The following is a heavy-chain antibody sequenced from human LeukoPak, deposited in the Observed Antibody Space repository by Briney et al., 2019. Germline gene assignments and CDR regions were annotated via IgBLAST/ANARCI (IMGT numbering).Heavy chain of an antibody. CDR1: GFTFSRYS. CDR3: ARDVPYLRHYGDYARLRGY. J-gene: IGHJ4*02. V-gene: IGHV3-21*01. Sequence: PGGSLRLSCAASGFTFSRYSLNWVRQAPGKGLEWVSSISSDSSYIYYADSVKGRFTMSRDNAKNSLYLQMNSLRAEDTAVYYCARDVPYLRHYGDYARLRGYWGQGTLVTVSS. D-gene: IGHD4-17*01. CDR2: ISSDSSYI.